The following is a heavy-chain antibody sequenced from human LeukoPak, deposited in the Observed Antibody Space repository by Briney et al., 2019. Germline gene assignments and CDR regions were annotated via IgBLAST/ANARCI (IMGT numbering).Heavy chain of an antibody. CDR2: IYYSGST. CDR1: GGSISSYY. V-gene: IGHV4-59*01. D-gene: IGHD3-16*01. Sequence: SETLSLTCTVSGGSISSYYWSWIRQPPGKGLEWIGYIYYSGSTNYNPSLKSRATISVDTSKNQFSLKLSSVTAADTAVYYCTIDKGDYFDYWGQGTLVTVSS. CDR3: TIDKGDYFDY. J-gene: IGHJ4*02.